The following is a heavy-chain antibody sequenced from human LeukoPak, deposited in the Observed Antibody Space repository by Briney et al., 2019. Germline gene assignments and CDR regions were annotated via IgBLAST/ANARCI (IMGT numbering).Heavy chain of an antibody. V-gene: IGHV3-30*04. D-gene: IGHD3-10*01. CDR1: GFTFSSYA. CDR2: ISYDGSNK. J-gene: IGHJ4*02. Sequence: QPGGSLRLSCAASGFTFSSYAMHWVRQAPGKGLEWVAVISYDGSNKYYADSVKGRFTISRDNSKNTLYLQMNSLRAEDTAVYYCARDRGWMVRGATNWGQGTLVTVSS. CDR3: ARDRGWMVRGATN.